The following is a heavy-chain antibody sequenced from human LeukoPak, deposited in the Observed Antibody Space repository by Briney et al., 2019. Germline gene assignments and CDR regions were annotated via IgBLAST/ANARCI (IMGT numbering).Heavy chain of an antibody. D-gene: IGHD3-9*01. CDR1: GFTFNNYA. V-gene: IGHV3-33*01. J-gene: IGHJ4*02. Sequence: PGGSLRLSCVASGFTFNNYAMHWVRQAPGQGLEWVAVIWYDGSNKFYADSVKGRFTTSRDNSKNTLYVQMHSLRAEDTAVYYCARVLRYFDWFSFDYWGQGTLVTVSS. CDR2: IWYDGSNK. CDR3: ARVLRYFDWFSFDY.